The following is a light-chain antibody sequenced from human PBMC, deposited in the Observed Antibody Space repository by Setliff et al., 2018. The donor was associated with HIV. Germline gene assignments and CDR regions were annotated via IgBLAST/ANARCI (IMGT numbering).Light chain of an antibody. V-gene: IGLV2-14*03. J-gene: IGLJ1*01. CDR1: SSGIGNYNY. Sequence: QSVLTQPASVSGSPGQSITISCIGTSSGIGNYNYVSWYQQHPGMAPKLMIYDVSNRPSGVSNRFSGSKSGSTASLTISGLQAEDEADYYCSSFTGTNTDVFGTGTKVTVL. CDR3: SSFTGTNTDV. CDR2: DVS.